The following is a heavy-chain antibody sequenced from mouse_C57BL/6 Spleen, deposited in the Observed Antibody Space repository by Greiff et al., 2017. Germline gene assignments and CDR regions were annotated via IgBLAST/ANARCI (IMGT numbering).Heavy chain of an antibody. D-gene: IGHD3-1*01. V-gene: IGHV1-82*01. CDR2: IYPGDGDT. CDR3: ARSAHTPYVDV. J-gene: IGHJ1*03. Sequence: QVQLKQSGPELVKPGASVKISCKASGYAFSSSWMNWVKQRPGQGLEWIGRIYPGDGDTNYNGKFKGKATLTADKSSSTAYMQLSSLTSEDSAVYFCARSAHTPYVDVWGTGTTVTVSS. CDR1: GYAFSSSW.